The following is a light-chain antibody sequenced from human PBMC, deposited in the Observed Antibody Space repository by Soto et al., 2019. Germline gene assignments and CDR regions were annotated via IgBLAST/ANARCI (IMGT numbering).Light chain of an antibody. Sequence: EIVMTQSPATLSVSPGERVTLSCRASQSVSSSLAWYQQKPGQAPRLLIYAASSRATGLPARFNGSASGTDFPLTISSLQSDDFALYYCQQYNNLVTFGGGTQVQIK. J-gene: IGKJ4*01. CDR1: QSVSSS. CDR3: QQYNNLVT. V-gene: IGKV3-15*01. CDR2: AAS.